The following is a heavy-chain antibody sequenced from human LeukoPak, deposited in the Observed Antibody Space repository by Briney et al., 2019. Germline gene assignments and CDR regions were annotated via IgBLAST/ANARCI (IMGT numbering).Heavy chain of an antibody. J-gene: IGHJ6*03. CDR1: GGTFSSYA. V-gene: IGHV1-69*05. D-gene: IGHD2-15*01. CDR2: IIPIFGTA. Sequence: ASVKVSCKASGGTFSSYAISWVRQAPGQGLEWMGRIIPIFGTANYAQKFQGRVTITTDESTSTAYMELSSLRSEDTAVYYCASSGGPYYYYYMDVWGKGTTVTVSS. CDR3: ASSGGPYYYYYMDV.